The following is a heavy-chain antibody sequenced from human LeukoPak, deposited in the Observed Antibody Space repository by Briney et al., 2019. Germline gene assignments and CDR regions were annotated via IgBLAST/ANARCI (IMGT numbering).Heavy chain of an antibody. CDR2: ISSSGITL. CDR3: ARAGYSRYFQY. D-gene: IGHD2-15*01. V-gene: IGHV3-48*01. J-gene: IGHJ1*01. Sequence: PGGSLRLSCAASGFTFSSYSMNWVRQAPGKGLEWVSYISSSGITLNYADSVKGRFTISRDSAKNSVYLQMNSLRVEDTAVYYCARAGYSRYFQYWGQGTLITVSS. CDR1: GFTFSSYS.